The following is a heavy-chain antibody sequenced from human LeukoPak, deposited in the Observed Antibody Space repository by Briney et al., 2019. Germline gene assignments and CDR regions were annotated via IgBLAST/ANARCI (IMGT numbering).Heavy chain of an antibody. D-gene: IGHD6-13*01. V-gene: IGHV3-23*01. J-gene: IGHJ4*02. CDR2: ISGSGSNT. Sequence: PGGSLRLSCAASGFTFSSYAMGWVRQAPGKGLEWVSAISGSGSNTYYADTVKGRFTISRDNSKNTLYLQMNSLRADDTAVYYCAKAAFVYSSSGYYFDYWGQGTLVTVSS. CDR3: AKAAFVYSSSGYYFDY. CDR1: GFTFSSYA.